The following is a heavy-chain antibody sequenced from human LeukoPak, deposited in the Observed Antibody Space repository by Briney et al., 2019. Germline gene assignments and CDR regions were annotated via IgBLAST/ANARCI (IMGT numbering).Heavy chain of an antibody. J-gene: IGHJ4*02. CDR2: ISGSGGST. CDR3: ARASGGYYDSSGSFDY. CDR1: GFTFSSYA. D-gene: IGHD3-22*01. V-gene: IGHV3-23*01. Sequence: PGGSLRLSCAASGFTFSSYAMSWVRQAPGKGLEWVSAISGSGGSTYYADSVKGRITISRDNSKNMLYLQMNSLRAEDTAVYHCARASGGYYDSSGSFDYWGQGTLVTVSS.